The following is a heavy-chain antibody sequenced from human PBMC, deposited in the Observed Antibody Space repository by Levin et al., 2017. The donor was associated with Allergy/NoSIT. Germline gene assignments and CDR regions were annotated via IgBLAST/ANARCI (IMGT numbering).Heavy chain of an antibody. CDR2: IYHSGST. J-gene: IGHJ6*03. CDR3: ARSRSGSRKGLWYYYYYMDV. V-gene: IGHV4-4*02. CDR1: GGSISSSNW. Sequence: NPSETLSLTCAVSGGSISSSNWWSWVRQPPGKGLEWIGEIYHSGSTNYNPSLKSRVTISVDKSKNQFSLKLSSVTAADTAVYYCARSRSGSRKGLWYYYYYMDVWGKGTTVTVSS. D-gene: IGHD3-10*01.